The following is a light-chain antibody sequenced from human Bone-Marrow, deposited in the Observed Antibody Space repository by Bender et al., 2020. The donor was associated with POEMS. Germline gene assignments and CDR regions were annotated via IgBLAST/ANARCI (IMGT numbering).Light chain of an antibody. J-gene: IGLJ2*01. CDR2: ADS. V-gene: IGLV3-21*02. CDR3: QVWESSDDYVD. Sequence: SYVLTQPPSVSVAPGQTARITCGGNNIGAKSVHWYQQKPGQAPVLVVYADSDRPSGIPERFSGSNSGNTATLTISRGEAGDEADYYCQVWESSDDYVDFGGGTKLIVL. CDR1: NIGAKS.